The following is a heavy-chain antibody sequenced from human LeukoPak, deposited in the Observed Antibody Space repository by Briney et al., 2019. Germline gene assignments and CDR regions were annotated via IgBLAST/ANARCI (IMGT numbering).Heavy chain of an antibody. CDR2: TSGRGGST. V-gene: IGHV3-23*01. Sequence: GSLRLSCAASGFTFSSYAMSWVRQAPGKGLEWVSATSGRGGSTYYADSVKGRFTISRDNSKNTLYLQMNSLRAEDTAVYYCAKFRGYSSGFLNWGQGTLVTVSS. D-gene: IGHD6-19*01. J-gene: IGHJ4*02. CDR3: AKFRGYSSGFLN. CDR1: GFTFSSYA.